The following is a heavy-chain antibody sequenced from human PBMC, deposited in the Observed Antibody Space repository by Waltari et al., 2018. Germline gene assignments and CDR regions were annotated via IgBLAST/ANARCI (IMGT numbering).Heavy chain of an antibody. V-gene: IGHV3-7*01. CDR3: ARETYYYET. CDR1: GFMFSSYW. J-gene: IGHJ4*02. D-gene: IGHD3-22*01. CDR2: RKQDGSTK. Sequence: EEQLVESGGDLVQPGGSLRLSCTASGFMFSSYWMSWVRQAPGKGLGWVANRKQDGSTKNYVDSVKGRFTISRDNAKNSLYLQLNSLRVEDTAVYYCARETYYYETWGQGTLVTVSS.